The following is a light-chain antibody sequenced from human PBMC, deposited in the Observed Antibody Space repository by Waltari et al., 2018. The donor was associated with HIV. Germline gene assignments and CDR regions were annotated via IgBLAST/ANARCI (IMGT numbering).Light chain of an antibody. Sequence: QSALTQPPSASGSRGQSVTISRTGSSSDIGAYASVSWFHQHPNNAPKLLLFEVSKRPSGVPDRFSGSRSGETAFLSVSDLQPDDTAAYFYSSYGDNIRVLFGGGTNLTVL. V-gene: IGLV2-8*01. CDR3: SSYGDNIRVL. CDR2: EVS. J-gene: IGLJ2*01. CDR1: SSDIGAYAS.